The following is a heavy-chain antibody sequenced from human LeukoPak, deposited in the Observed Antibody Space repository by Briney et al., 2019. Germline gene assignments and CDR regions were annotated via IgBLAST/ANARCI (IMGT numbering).Heavy chain of an antibody. D-gene: IGHD5-18*01. V-gene: IGHV4-34*01. CDR1: GGSFSGYF. J-gene: IGHJ3*02. Sequence: SETLSLTCAVYGGSFSGYFWNWIRQPPGKGLEWIGEINHSGSTNYNPSLKSRVTISVDTSKNQFSLKLSSVTAADTAVYYCARQYSYGLMIADVFDIWGQGTMVTVSS. CDR3: ARQYSYGLMIADVFDI. CDR2: INHSGST.